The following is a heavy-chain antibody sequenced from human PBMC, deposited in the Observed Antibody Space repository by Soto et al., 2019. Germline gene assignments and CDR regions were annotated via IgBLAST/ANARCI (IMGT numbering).Heavy chain of an antibody. CDR3: ARESEDLTSNFDY. V-gene: IGHV3-21*06. CDR1: GFTFTRYS. CDR2: ISSTTNYI. Sequence: PGGSLRLSCAASGFTFTRYSMNWVRQAPGKGLEWVSSISSTTNYIYYGDSMKGRFTISRDNAKNSLYLEMNSLRAEDTAVYYCARESEDLTSNFDYWGQGIVVTVSS. J-gene: IGHJ4*02.